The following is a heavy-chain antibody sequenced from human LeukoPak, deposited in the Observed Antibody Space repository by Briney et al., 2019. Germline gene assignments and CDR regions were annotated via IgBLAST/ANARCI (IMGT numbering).Heavy chain of an antibody. D-gene: IGHD2-15*01. CDR3: ASIPRASGGSCWCFDP. CDR2: IYYSGST. CDR1: GGSISSGDYY. J-gene: IGHJ5*02. V-gene: IGHV4-30-4*01. Sequence: SETLSLTCTVSGGSISSGDYYWSWIRQPPGKGLEWIGYIYYSGSTYYNPSLKSRVTISVDTSKNQFSLKLSSVTAADTAVYYCASIPRASGGSCWCFDPWGQGTLVTVSS.